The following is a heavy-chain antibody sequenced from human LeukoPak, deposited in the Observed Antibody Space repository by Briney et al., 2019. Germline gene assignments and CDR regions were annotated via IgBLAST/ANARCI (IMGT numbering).Heavy chain of an antibody. Sequence: PSESLCLTCSFSAGSTTSSSYYCGSSRHSPWNWLESTSTIYYSGSTYYNPSLKIPVSISVVSSKIQFSRKLSSVTAADTAVFHCASQLRYFDLLDAFDIWGQGTMVTVSS. CDR1: AGSTTSSSYY. J-gene: IGHJ3*02. D-gene: IGHD3-9*01. CDR3: ASQLRYFDLLDAFDI. CDR2: IYYSGST. V-gene: IGHV4-39*01.